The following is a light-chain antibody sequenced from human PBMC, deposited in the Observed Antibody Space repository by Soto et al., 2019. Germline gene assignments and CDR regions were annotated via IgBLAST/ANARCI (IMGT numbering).Light chain of an antibody. CDR2: GAS. CDR1: QSVSSN. Sequence: EIVMTQSPATLSVSPGERATLSCRASQSVSSNLAWYQQKPGQAPRLLIYGASTRATDIPARFSGSGSGTEFTLTISSPQSEDFAVYYCQQYNNWPWTFGQGTKV. CDR3: QQYNNWPWT. V-gene: IGKV3-15*01. J-gene: IGKJ1*01.